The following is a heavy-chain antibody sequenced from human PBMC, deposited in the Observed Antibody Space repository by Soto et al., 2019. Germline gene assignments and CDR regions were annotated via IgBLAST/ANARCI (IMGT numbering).Heavy chain of an antibody. CDR2: VYARGAT. V-gene: IGHV4-59*10. Sequence: SDTLSLTCSVSGASITSHYWSWIRQSAGEGLQWIGRVYARGATNYNPSLKSRVTISGDTSKNQFSLKLTSVTAADTAVYYCARSSGDDFFYYGMDVRGHGTTVTVSS. CDR1: GASITSHY. CDR3: ARSSGDDFFYYGMDV. D-gene: IGHD4-17*01. J-gene: IGHJ6*02.